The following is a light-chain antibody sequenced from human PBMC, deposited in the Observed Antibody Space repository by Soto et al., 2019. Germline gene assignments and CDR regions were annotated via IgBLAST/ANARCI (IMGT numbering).Light chain of an antibody. V-gene: IGLV2-23*01. CDR2: EGS. Sequence: QSALTQPASVSGSPGQSITISCTETRSDVGSYNLVSWYQQHPGKAPKLMIYEGSKRPSGVSNRFSGSKSGNTASLTISGLQAEDEADYYCCSYAGSSTHVVFGGGTKLTVL. CDR3: CSYAGSSTHVV. CDR1: RSDVGSYNL. J-gene: IGLJ2*01.